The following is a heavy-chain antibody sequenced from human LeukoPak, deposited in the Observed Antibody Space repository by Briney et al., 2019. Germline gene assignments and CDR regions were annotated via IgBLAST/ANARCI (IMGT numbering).Heavy chain of an antibody. CDR2: INHSGST. J-gene: IGHJ4*02. Sequence: SETLSLTCAVYGGSFSGYYWSWIRQPPGKGLEWIGEINHSGSTNYNPSLKSRVTISVDTSKKQFSLKLSSVTAAHTAVYYCASHPSSGWYLRYYFDYWGQGTLVTVSS. D-gene: IGHD6-19*01. CDR1: GGSFSGYY. V-gene: IGHV4-34*01. CDR3: ASHPSSGWYLRYYFDY.